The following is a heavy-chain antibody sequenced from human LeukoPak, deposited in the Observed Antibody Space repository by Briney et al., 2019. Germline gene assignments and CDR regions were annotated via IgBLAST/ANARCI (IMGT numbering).Heavy chain of an antibody. V-gene: IGHV3-66*01. CDR1: GFTVSSNY. J-gene: IGHJ4*02. CDR3: TTKRGYSYGYAD. D-gene: IGHD5-18*01. Sequence: GGSLRLSCAASGFTVSSNYMSWVRQAPGKGLEWLSVIYSGGSTYYADSVKGRFTISRDNSKNTLYLQMNSLSAEDTAVYYCTTKRGYSYGYADWGQGTLVTVSS. CDR2: IYSGGST.